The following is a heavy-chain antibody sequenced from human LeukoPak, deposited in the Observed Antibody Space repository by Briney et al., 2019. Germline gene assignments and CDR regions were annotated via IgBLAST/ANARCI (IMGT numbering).Heavy chain of an antibody. V-gene: IGHV3-23*01. CDR2: ISGSGGST. CDR1: GFTFSSYA. J-gene: IGHJ5*02. D-gene: IGHD3-22*01. Sequence: GGSLRLSCAASGFTFSSYAMSWVRQAPGKGLEWVSTISGSGGSTSYADSVKGRFTISRDNSKNTLYLQMNSLRDEDTAVYYCARKSDYDSSGYHNWFDLWGQGTLVTVSS. CDR3: ARKSDYDSSGYHNWFDL.